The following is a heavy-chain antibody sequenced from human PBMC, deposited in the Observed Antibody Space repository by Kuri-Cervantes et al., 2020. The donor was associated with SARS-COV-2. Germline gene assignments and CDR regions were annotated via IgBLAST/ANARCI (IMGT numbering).Heavy chain of an antibody. CDR2: INTDGSST. Sequence: GESLKISRAASGFTFSSYEMNWVRQAPGKGLVWVSRINTDGSSTSYADSVKGRFTISRDNAKNTLYLQMNSLRAEDTAVYYRTRARGGYWFDYWGQGTLVTVSS. CDR3: TRARGGYWFDY. J-gene: IGHJ4*02. V-gene: IGHV3-74*01. D-gene: IGHD2-15*01. CDR1: GFTFSSYE.